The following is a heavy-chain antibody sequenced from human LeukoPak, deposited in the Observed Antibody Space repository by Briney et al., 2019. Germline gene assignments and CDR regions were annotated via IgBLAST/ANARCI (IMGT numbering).Heavy chain of an antibody. CDR2: INYSGKT. Sequence: PSETLSLTCTVSGDSISSYYWSWIRQPPGKGLEWIGYINYSGKTNYNPSLKSRVTISVDTSKNQFSLRLSSVTAADTAVYYCAREGRQDYVYFDYWGQGTLVTVSS. D-gene: IGHD4-17*01. V-gene: IGHV4-59*01. J-gene: IGHJ4*02. CDR1: GDSISSYY. CDR3: AREGRQDYVYFDY.